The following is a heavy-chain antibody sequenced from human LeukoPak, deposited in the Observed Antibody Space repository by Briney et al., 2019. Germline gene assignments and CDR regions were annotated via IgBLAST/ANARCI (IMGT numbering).Heavy chain of an antibody. CDR2: ISSSSSTI. J-gene: IGHJ4*02. Sequence: GGSLRLSCAASGFTFSTYSMNWVRQAPGKGLEWVSYISSSSSTINYADSVKGRFTISRDNAKNSLYLQMSSLRAEDTAVYYCARGGGSSVAGFDYWGQGTLVTVSS. CDR3: ARGGGSSVAGFDY. D-gene: IGHD6-19*01. CDR1: GFTFSTYS. V-gene: IGHV3-48*04.